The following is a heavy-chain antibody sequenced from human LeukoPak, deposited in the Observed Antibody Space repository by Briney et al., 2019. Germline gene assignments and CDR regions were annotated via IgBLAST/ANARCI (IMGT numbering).Heavy chain of an antibody. D-gene: IGHD3-22*01. Sequence: SGTLSLTCAVPGGSISSSNWWSWVRQPPGKGLEGIGEIYHSGSTNYNPSLKSRVTISVDKSKNQFSLELSSVTAADTAVYYCARDSNYDSSGYEGYFDYWGQGTLVTVSS. CDR3: ARDSNYDSSGYEGYFDY. CDR2: IYHSGST. V-gene: IGHV4-4*02. CDR1: GGSISSSNW. J-gene: IGHJ4*02.